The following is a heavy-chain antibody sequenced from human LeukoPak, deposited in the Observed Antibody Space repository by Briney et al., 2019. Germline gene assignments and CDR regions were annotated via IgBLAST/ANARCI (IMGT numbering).Heavy chain of an antibody. J-gene: IGHJ4*02. CDR2: INPNSGGT. CDR3: ARDPKANDYGDYGADY. CDR1: GYTFTGYY. Sequence: EASVKVSRKASGYTFTGYYMHWVRQAPGQGLEWMGWINPNSGGTNYAQKFQGRVTMTRDTSISTAYMELSRLRSDDTAVYYCARDPKANDYGDYGADYWGQGTLVTVSS. V-gene: IGHV1-2*02. D-gene: IGHD4-17*01.